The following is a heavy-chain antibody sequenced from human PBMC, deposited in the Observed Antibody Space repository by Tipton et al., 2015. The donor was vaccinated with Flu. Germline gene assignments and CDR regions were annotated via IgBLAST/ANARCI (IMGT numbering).Heavy chain of an antibody. J-gene: IGHJ4*02. CDR2: IYTSGST. Sequence: LRLSCTVSGGSISSGSYYWSWIRQPAGKGLEWIGRIYTSGSTNYNPSLKGRVTISVDTSKNQFSLKLSSVTAADTAVYYCARGSVAGNSYWGQGTLVTVSS. CDR1: GGSISSGSYY. V-gene: IGHV4-61*02. D-gene: IGHD6-19*01. CDR3: ARGSVAGNSY.